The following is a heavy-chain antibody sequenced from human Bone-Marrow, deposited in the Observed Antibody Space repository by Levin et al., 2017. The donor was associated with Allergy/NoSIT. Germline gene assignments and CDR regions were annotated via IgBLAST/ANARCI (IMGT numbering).Heavy chain of an antibody. CDR2: INQDGSQT. D-gene: IGHD1-26*01. J-gene: IGHJ6*02. CDR1: GFTFRSHW. Sequence: GESLKISCAASGFTFRSHWMTWVRQTPGMGLEWVATINQDGSQTNYMDSVKDRVTVFRDNANSSLYLQMNRLRVEDTAIYFCARHKGEPGFFYYSMDVWGQGTTVTVSS. CDR3: ARHKGEPGFFYYSMDV. V-gene: IGHV3-7*01.